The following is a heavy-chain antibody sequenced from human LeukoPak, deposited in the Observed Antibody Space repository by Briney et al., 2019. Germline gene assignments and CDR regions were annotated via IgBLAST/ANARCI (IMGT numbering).Heavy chain of an antibody. Sequence: GGSLRLSCAASGFTFSSYWMSWVRQAPGKGLEWVANIKQDGSEKYYVDSVKGRFTISRDNAKNSLYLQMNSLRAEDTAVSYCASGYDPGAFDIWGQGTMVTVSS. CDR1: GFTFSSYW. D-gene: IGHD3-16*01. CDR3: ASGYDPGAFDI. CDR2: IKQDGSEK. J-gene: IGHJ3*02. V-gene: IGHV3-7*01.